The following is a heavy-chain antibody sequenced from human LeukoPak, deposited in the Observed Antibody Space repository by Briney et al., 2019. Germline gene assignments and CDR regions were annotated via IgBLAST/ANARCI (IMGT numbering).Heavy chain of an antibody. CDR2: IYYSGST. D-gene: IGHD6-6*01. CDR3: ARETAYSSSSGGLYYYGMDV. CDR1: GGSISSGGYS. V-gene: IGHV4-61*08. J-gene: IGHJ6*02. Sequence: SQTLSLTCTVSGGSISSGGYSWSWIRQHPGKGLEWIGYIYYSGSTNYNPSLKSRVTISVDTSKNQFSLKLSSVTAADTAVYYCARETAYSSSSGGLYYYGMDVWGQGTTVTVSS.